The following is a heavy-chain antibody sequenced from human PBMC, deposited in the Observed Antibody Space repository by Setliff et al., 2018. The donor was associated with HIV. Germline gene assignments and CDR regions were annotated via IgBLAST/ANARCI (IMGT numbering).Heavy chain of an antibody. Sequence: PSETLSLTCAVYGGSFSGYYWSWIRRPPGKGLEWIGEINHSGSTNYNPSLKSRVTISVDTSKNQFSLKLSSVTAADTAVYFCAGSSPSVVDAFDIWGQGTTVTVS. CDR3: AGSSPSVVDAFDI. V-gene: IGHV4-34*01. CDR1: GGSFSGYY. J-gene: IGHJ3*02. CDR2: INHSGST. D-gene: IGHD6-6*01.